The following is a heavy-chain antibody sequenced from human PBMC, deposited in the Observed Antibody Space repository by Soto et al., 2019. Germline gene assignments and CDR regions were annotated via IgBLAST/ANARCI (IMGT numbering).Heavy chain of an antibody. CDR3: ARGDREDTAVVIGVRPGEYGVDV. V-gene: IGHV3-30*04. CDR2: ISYNGGNR. Sequence: QVQLVESGGGVVQRGRSLRLSCAASGFTFSNYAMHWVRQAPGKGLECVAVISYNGGNRFYRDYVKGRFTISRDNSKNTVHLQIDSLRYEDAAVYYCARGDREDTAVVIGVRPGEYGVDVWGQGTTVTVSS. D-gene: IGHD2-15*01. J-gene: IGHJ6*02. CDR1: GFTFSNYA.